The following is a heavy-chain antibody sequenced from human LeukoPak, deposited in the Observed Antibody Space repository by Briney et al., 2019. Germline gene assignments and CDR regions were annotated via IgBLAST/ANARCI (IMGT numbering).Heavy chain of an antibody. D-gene: IGHD3-22*01. V-gene: IGHV3-23*01. J-gene: IGHJ4*02. CDR3: AKDQQYYYDSSGYSNVPDY. Sequence: PGGSLRLSCAASGFTFSSYAMSWVRQAPGKGLEWVSAISGSGGSTYYADSVKGRFTISRDNSKNTLYLQMNSLRAEDTAVYYCAKDQQYYYDSSGYSNVPDYWGQGTLVTVSS. CDR2: ISGSGGST. CDR1: GFTFSSYA.